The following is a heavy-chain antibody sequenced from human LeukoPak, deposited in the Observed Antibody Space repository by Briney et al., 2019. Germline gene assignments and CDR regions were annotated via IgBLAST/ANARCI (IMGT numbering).Heavy chain of an antibody. CDR2: IYYSGST. D-gene: IGHD3-22*01. Sequence: SETLSLTCTVSGGSISSYYWSWIRQPPGKGLEWIGYIYYSGSTYYNPSLKSRVTISVDTSKNQFSLKLSSVTAADTAVYYCAREHYDSTRFDYWGQGTLVTISS. J-gene: IGHJ4*02. CDR3: AREHYDSTRFDY. V-gene: IGHV4-59*12. CDR1: GGSISSYY.